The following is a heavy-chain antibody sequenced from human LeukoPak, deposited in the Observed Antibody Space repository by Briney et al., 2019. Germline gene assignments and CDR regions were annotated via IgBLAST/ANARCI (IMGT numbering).Heavy chain of an antibody. CDR3: AKDRSSSGWYRGYAFDI. V-gene: IGHV3-30*18. CDR1: GYTFTVYY. Sequence: SCKASGYTFTVYYMHWVRQAPGKGLEWVAVISYDGSNKYYADSVKGRFTISRDNSKNTLYLQMNSLRAEDTAVYYCAKDRSSSGWYRGYAFDIWGQGAMVTVSS. D-gene: IGHD6-19*01. J-gene: IGHJ3*02. CDR2: ISYDGSNK.